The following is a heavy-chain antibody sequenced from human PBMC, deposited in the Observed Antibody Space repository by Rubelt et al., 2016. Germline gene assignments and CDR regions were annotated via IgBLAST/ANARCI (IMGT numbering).Heavy chain of an antibody. Sequence: QVQLRESGPGLVKPSETLSLTCTVSGGSISSYYWSWIRQPPGKGLEWIGYIYYGGSTNYNPTLRSRVTISVDASKNQFSRKLSSVTAADTAVYYCARVVAARRLYYFDYWGQGTLVTVSS. CDR3: ARVVAARRLYYFDY. D-gene: IGHD6-6*01. J-gene: IGHJ4*02. CDR1: GGSISSYY. V-gene: IGHV4-59*01. CDR2: IYYGGST.